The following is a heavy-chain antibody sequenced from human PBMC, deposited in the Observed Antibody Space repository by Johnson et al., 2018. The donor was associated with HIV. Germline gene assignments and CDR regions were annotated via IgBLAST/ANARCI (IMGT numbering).Heavy chain of an antibody. J-gene: IGHJ3*02. CDR1: GFTFSNYG. CDR2: TWFDGSNK. V-gene: IGHV3-33*01. Sequence: HVQLVDSGGAVFQPGGSLRLSCAASGFTFSNYGMHWVRQAPGKGLECVAVTWFDGSNKYYSDSVKGRFTISRDNSKNTLYLQMNSLRAEDTAVYYCARNSHSSNWYEWEAFDIWGQGTMVTVSS. D-gene: IGHD6-13*01. CDR3: ARNSHSSNWYEWEAFDI.